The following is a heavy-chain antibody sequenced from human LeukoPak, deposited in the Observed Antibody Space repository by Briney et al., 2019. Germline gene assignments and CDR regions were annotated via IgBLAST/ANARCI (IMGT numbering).Heavy chain of an antibody. J-gene: IGHJ3*02. D-gene: IGHD2-2*01. CDR1: GGSISSYY. CDR2: IYYSGST. V-gene: IGHV4-59*01. Sequence: SETLSLTCTVSGGSISSYYWSWIRQPPGKGLEWIGYIYYSGSTNYNPSLKSRVTISVDTSKNQFSLKLSSVTAANTAVYYCAREGTSGGHAFDIWGQGTMVTVSS. CDR3: AREGTSGGHAFDI.